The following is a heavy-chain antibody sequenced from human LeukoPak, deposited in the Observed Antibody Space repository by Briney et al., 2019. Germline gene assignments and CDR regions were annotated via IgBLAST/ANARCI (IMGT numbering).Heavy chain of an antibody. D-gene: IGHD4/OR15-4a*01. V-gene: IGHV3-23*01. CDR2: ISGGGDKT. J-gene: IGHJ4*02. CDR1: GFTFSRCA. Sequence: GGSLRLSCAASGFTFSRCAVNWVRQAPGEGLEWVSSISGGGDKTYYADSVRGRFTISRDTSRNTLYLQMNSLRAEDTAVYYCVKRVGSNSGPFDSWGQGTLVTVSS. CDR3: VKRVGSNSGPFDS.